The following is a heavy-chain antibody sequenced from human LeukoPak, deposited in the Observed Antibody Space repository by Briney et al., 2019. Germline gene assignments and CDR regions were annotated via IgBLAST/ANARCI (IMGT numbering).Heavy chain of an antibody. CDR2: IKEDGSEK. D-gene: IGHD3-16*01. J-gene: IGHJ4*02. Sequence: GGSLRLSCAASGFTFSSYWMSWVRQAPGKGLEWVANIKEDGSEKNYVDSVKARFTISRDNAKNSLYLQMNSLRAEDTAVYYCARERLRTASAFDYWGRGPLIAVSS. CDR1: GFTFSSYW. CDR3: ARERLRTASAFDY. V-gene: IGHV3-7*05.